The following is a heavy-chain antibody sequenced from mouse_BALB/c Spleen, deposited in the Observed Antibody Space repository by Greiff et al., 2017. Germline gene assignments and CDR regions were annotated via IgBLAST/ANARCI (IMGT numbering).Heavy chain of an antibody. CDR2: IDPANGNT. J-gene: IGHJ3*01. CDR3: ASTNWDPWFAY. V-gene: IGHV14-3*02. D-gene: IGHD4-1*01. Sequence: VQLKQSGAELVKPGASVKLSCTASGFNIKDTYMHWVKQRPEQGLEWIGRIDPANGNTKYDPKFQGKATITADTSSNTAYLQISSLTSEDTAVYYCASTNWDPWFAYWGQGTLVTVSA. CDR1: GFNIKDTY.